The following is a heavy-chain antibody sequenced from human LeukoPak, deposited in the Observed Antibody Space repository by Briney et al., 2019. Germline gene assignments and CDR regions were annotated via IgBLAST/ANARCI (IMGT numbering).Heavy chain of an antibody. Sequence: PSQTLSLTCTVSGGSISSGDYYWSWIRQPPGKGLEWIGYIYYSGSTYYNPSLKSRVTISVDTSKNQFSLKLSSVTAADTAVYYCARFDIAVAGMRYFDLWGRGTLVTVSS. CDR3: ARFDIAVAGMRYFDL. J-gene: IGHJ2*01. V-gene: IGHV4-30-4*08. CDR2: IYYSGST. CDR1: GGSISSGDYY. D-gene: IGHD6-19*01.